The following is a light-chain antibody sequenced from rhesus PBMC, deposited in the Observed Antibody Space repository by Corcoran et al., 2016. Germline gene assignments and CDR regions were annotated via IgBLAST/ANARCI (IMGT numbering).Light chain of an antibody. J-gene: IGKJ1*01. CDR1: QSVGTY. V-gene: IGKV3-40*01. Sequence: EIVMTQSPATLSLSPGETATPSCRASQSVGTYLAWYQQKPGQAPKLLGHGAVFRATGIPDRVSGRGYRTDFTLPSSSLRPEVFAIYFWQQDNNWPRTFGRGTKVEIK. CDR2: GAV. CDR3: QQDNNWPRT.